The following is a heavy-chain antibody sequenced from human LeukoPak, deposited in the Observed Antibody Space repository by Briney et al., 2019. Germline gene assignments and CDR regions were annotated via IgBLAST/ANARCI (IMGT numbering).Heavy chain of an antibody. CDR3: ARSGRKYYYDSSALLTFDY. CDR1: GGSISSSSYY. V-gene: IGHV4-61*05. J-gene: IGHJ4*02. D-gene: IGHD3-22*01. CDR2: IYYSGST. Sequence: SETLSLTCTVSGGSISSSSYYWGWIRQPPGKGLEWIGYIYYSGSTNYNPSLKSRVTISVDTSKNQFSLKLSSVTAADTAVYYCARSGRKYYYDSSALLTFDYWGQGTLVTVSS.